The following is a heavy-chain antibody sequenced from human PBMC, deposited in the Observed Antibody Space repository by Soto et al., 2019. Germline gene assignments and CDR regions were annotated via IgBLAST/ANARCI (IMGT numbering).Heavy chain of an antibody. CDR2: IYYSGST. J-gene: IGHJ5*02. CDR3: ARGLLDTYIAAAGRFFYWFDP. V-gene: IGHV4-31*03. CDR1: GVSISRDAYY. D-gene: IGHD6-13*01. Sequence: SETLSLTCTVSGVSISRDAYYWSWIRQHQGKGQEWIGYIYYSGSTNYNPSLKSRVTMSVDTSKNQFSLKLSSVTAADTAVYYCARGLLDTYIAAAGRFFYWFDPWGQGTLVTVSS.